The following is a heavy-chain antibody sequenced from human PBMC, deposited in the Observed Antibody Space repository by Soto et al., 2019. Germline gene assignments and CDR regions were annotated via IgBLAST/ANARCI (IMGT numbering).Heavy chain of an antibody. Sequence: QVQLVQSGAEVREPGASVKVSCKASGYSFTSLDINWVRQTAGQGLEWMGWMQPSTGRTGYAQKFQGRVTMTRDTSINTAYMELNTLTYDDTAFYYCARGVSAGVDYWGQGTLVTVSS. D-gene: IGHD1-26*01. CDR1: GYSFTSLD. CDR3: ARGVSAGVDY. J-gene: IGHJ4*02. V-gene: IGHV1-8*01. CDR2: MQPSTGRT.